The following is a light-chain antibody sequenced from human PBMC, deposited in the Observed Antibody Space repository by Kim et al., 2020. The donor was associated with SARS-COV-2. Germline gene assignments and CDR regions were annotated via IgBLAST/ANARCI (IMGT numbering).Light chain of an antibody. CDR1: QVIRND. CDR2: AAS. Sequence: SESMGDRVTITCRASQVIRNDLGWYQQKLGTAPKRLIYAASSLQSGVPSRFSGSGSGTEFTLTISSLQPEDFATYYCLQYNSYTLTFGQGTKLEI. CDR3: LQYNSYTLT. J-gene: IGKJ2*01. V-gene: IGKV1-17*01.